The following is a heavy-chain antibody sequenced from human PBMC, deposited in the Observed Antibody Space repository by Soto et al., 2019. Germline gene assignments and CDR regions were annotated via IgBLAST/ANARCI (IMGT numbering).Heavy chain of an antibody. CDR2: IYPGDSDT. CDR1: GYSFTSYW. CDR3: ARDYRDGYNLYYYYGMDV. Sequence: TGESLKISRKGSGYSFTSYWIGWVRQMPGKGLEWMGIIYPGDSDTRYSPSFQGQVTISADNSKNTLYLQMNSLRAEDTAVYYCARDYRDGYNLYYYYGMDVWGQGTTVTVSS. V-gene: IGHV5-51*01. J-gene: IGHJ6*02. D-gene: IGHD5-12*01.